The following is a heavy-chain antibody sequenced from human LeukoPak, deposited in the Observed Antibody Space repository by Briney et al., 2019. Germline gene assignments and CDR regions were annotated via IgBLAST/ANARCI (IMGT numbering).Heavy chain of an antibody. CDR2: ISYDGSNK. Sequence: GGSLRLSCAASGFTFSSYAMHWVRQAPGKGLEWVAVISYDGSNKYYADSVKGRFTISRDNSKNTLYLQMNSLRAEDTAVYYCARDRYYGSALSHYYYYGMDVWGQGTTVTVSS. V-gene: IGHV3-30-3*01. D-gene: IGHD3-10*01. J-gene: IGHJ6*02. CDR3: ARDRYYGSALSHYYYYGMDV. CDR1: GFTFSSYA.